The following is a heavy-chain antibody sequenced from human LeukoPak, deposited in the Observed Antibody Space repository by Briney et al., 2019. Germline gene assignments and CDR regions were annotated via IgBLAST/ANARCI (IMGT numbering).Heavy chain of an antibody. CDR3: ARGRDGYNRIDY. J-gene: IGHJ4*02. CDR2: IYYSGST. CDR1: GGSISSYY. D-gene: IGHD5-24*01. Sequence: SETLSLTCTVPGGSISSYYWSWIRQPPGKGLEWIGYIYYSGSTNYNPSLKSRVTISVDTSKNQFSLKLSSVTAADTAVYYCARGRDGYNRIDYWGQGTLVTVSS. V-gene: IGHV4-59*01.